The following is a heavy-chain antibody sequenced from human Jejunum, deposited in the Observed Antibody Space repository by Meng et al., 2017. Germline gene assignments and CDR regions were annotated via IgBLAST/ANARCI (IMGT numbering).Heavy chain of an antibody. CDR1: GYTFSGYY. CDR2: INPNSGGT. CDR3: AREMLSGSGSYIFDY. D-gene: IGHD3-10*01. Sequence: ASAKVSCKASGYTFSGYYMHWVRQASGQGLEGMGWINPNSGGTKYSQDFQGRVTMIRDTSISTAYMEMSSLRSDDAALYYCAREMLSGSGSYIFDYWGQGTLVTVSS. J-gene: IGHJ4*02. V-gene: IGHV1-2*02.